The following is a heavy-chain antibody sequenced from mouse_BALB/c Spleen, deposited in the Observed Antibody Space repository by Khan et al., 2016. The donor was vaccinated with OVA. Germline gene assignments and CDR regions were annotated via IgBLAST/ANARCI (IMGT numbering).Heavy chain of an antibody. V-gene: IGHV1S29*02. CDR2: FFPNSGGS. J-gene: IGHJ3*01. Sequence: VQLKQSGPEVVKPGASVKISCKASGYTFTDYNMDWLKQRHGKSLEWIGYFFPNSGGSGYNQKFKTKATLTVDISSNTDYMALRSLTSEDSAVYYCVRSGYGSFAFWGQGTLVTVSS. CDR3: VRSGYGSFAF. D-gene: IGHD1-2*01. CDR1: GYTFTDYN.